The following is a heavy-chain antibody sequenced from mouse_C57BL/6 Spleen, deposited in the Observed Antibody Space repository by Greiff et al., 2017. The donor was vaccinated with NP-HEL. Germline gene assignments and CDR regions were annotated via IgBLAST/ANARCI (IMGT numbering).Heavy chain of an antibody. D-gene: IGHD2-4*01. CDR1: GYAFSSYW. CDR3: ARDDYDDYYAMDY. J-gene: IGHJ4*01. Sequence: VQLQQSGAELVKPGASVKISCKASGYAFSSYWMNWVKQRPGKGLEWIGQIYPGDGDTNYNGKFKGKATLTADKSSSTAYMQLSSLTSEDSAVYFCARDDYDDYYAMDYWGQGTSVTVSS. CDR2: IYPGDGDT. V-gene: IGHV1-80*01.